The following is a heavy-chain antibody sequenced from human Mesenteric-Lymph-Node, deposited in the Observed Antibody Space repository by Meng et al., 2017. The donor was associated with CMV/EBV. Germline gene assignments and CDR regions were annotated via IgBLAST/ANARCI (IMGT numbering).Heavy chain of an antibody. V-gene: IGHV3-30*02. CDR1: GFIFSSYG. CDR2: MRYNGSTK. Sequence: GGSLRLSCAASGFIFSSYGMHWVRQAPGKGLEWVAFMRYNGSTKYYADSVKGRFTISRDNSKNTLYLQMNSLRIEDTAVYYCAKRGYCSGTYCYDPGYPDYWGQGTLVTVSS. CDR3: AKRGYCSGTYCYDPGYPDY. J-gene: IGHJ4*02. D-gene: IGHD2-2*01.